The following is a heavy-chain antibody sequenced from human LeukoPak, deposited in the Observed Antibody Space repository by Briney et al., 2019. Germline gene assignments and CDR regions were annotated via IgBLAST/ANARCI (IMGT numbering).Heavy chain of an antibody. Sequence: SQTLSLTCAISGDSVSSNSATWIWIRQSPSRGLERLGRTYYRSKWYNDYAVSVKSRTTINPGTSKNQFSLQLNSVTPEDTAVYYCARASIDTSGYYSFDYWGQGTLVTVSS. CDR3: ARASIDTSGYYSFDY. CDR1: GDSVSSNSAT. V-gene: IGHV6-1*01. J-gene: IGHJ4*02. D-gene: IGHD3-22*01. CDR2: TYYRSKWYN.